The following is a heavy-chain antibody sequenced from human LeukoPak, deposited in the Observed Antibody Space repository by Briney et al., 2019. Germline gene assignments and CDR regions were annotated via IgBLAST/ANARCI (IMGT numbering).Heavy chain of an antibody. Sequence: PSQTLSLTCAVSGGSISSGGYSWSWIRQPPGKGLEWIGYIYHSGSTYYNPSLKSRVTISVDRSKNQFSLKLSSVTAADTAVYYCASYYYGSGSHLLGFDPWGQGTLVTVSS. V-gene: IGHV4-30-2*01. J-gene: IGHJ5*02. CDR2: IYHSGST. D-gene: IGHD3-10*01. CDR1: GGSISSGGYS. CDR3: ASYYYGSGSHLLGFDP.